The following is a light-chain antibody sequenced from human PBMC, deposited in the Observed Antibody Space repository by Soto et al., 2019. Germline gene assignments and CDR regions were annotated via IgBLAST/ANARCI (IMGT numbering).Light chain of an antibody. CDR1: SSNIGAGYD. Sequence: QSVLTQPPSVSGAPGQRVTISCSGSSSNIGAGYDVQWYQQLPGTAPKLLIYGNTNRPSGVPDRFSGSKSGTSASLAITGLQAEDEADYYCQAYDSSLSGWVFGGVTQLTVL. V-gene: IGLV1-40*01. CDR2: GNT. J-gene: IGLJ3*02. CDR3: QAYDSSLSGWV.